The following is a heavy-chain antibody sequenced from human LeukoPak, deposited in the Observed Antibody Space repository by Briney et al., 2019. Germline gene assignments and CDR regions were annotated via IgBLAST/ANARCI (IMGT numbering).Heavy chain of an antibody. CDR2: ISSSGDNT. D-gene: IGHD6-13*01. V-gene: IGHV3-23*01. CDR1: GFTYSSYA. Sequence: GGSLRLSCAASGFTYSSYAMSWVRQAPGKGLEWVSAISSSGDNTYYPDSVKGRFTISRDNSKNTLYLQTNSLRAEDTAIYYCAKDVAAAQPNNWSDPWGQGTLVTVSS. CDR3: AKDVAAAQPNNWSDP. J-gene: IGHJ5*02.